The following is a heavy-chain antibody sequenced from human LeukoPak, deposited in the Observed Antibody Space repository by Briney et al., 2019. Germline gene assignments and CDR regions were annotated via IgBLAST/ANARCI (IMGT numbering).Heavy chain of an antibody. CDR2: INSDGSST. V-gene: IGHV3-74*01. CDR3: ARIYDFWSGYYTDTVPGGSYYGMDV. Sequence: GGSLRLSCAASGFTFSSYWVHWVRQAPGKGLVWVSRINSDGSSTSYADSVKGRFTISRDNAKNTLYLQMNSLRVEDTAVYYCARIYDFWSGYYTDTVPGGSYYGMDVWGQGTTVTVSS. CDR1: GFTFSSYW. D-gene: IGHD3-3*01. J-gene: IGHJ6*02.